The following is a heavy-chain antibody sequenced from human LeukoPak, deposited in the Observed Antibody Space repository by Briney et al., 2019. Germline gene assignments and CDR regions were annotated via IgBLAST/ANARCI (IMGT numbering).Heavy chain of an antibody. CDR3: ARDWVDILTGYDDFDY. V-gene: IGHV1-18*01. CDR2: ISAYNGNT. J-gene: IGHJ4*02. D-gene: IGHD3-9*01. CDR1: GYTFTSYG. Sequence: ASVKVSCKASGYTFTSYGISWVRQAPGKGLEWMGWISAYNGNTNYAQKLQGRVTMTTDTSTSTAYMELRSLRSDDTAVYYCARDWVDILTGYDDFDYWGQGTLVTVSS.